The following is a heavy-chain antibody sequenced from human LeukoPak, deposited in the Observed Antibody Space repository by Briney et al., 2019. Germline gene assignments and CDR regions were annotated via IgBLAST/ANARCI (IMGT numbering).Heavy chain of an antibody. CDR1: GLSFSSHA. V-gene: IGHV3-23*01. J-gene: IGHJ3*02. CDR3: AKDREYSYVYDAFDI. D-gene: IGHD3-16*01. Sequence: GGSLRLSCAASGLSFSSHAMSWVRQAPGKGLEWVSTISGSGGSTYYADSVKGRFIISRDNSKNTVSLQMNSLRADDTAVYYCAKDREYSYVYDAFDIWGQGTLVTVSS. CDR2: ISGSGGST.